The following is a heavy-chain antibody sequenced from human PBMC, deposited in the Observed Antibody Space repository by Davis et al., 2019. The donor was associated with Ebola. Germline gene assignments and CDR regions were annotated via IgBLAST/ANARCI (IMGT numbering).Heavy chain of an antibody. V-gene: IGHV3-7*01. Sequence: GGSLRLSCAASGFTFSSYWMSWVRQAPGKGLEWVANIKQDGSEKYYVDSVKGRFTFSRDNARNSLYLQMNSLRAEDTAVYYCAKSGLSFGVVKYHYGMDVWGKGTTVSVSS. CDR3: AKSGLSFGVVKYHYGMDV. D-gene: IGHD3-3*01. J-gene: IGHJ6*04. CDR2: IKQDGSEK. CDR1: GFTFSSYW.